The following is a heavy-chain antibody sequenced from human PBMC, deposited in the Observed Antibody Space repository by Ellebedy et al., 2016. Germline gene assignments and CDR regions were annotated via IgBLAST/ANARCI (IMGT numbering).Heavy chain of an antibody. D-gene: IGHD3-22*01. CDR2: ISAYNGNT. J-gene: IGHJ5*02. Sequence: ASVKVSCXASGYTFTSYGISWVRQAPGQGLEWMGWISAYNGNTNYAQKFQGRVTMTRNTSISTAYMELSSLRSEDTAVYYCARDKGGPYYDHWFNPWGQGTLVTVSS. CDR1: GYTFTSYG. CDR3: ARDKGGPYYDHWFNP. V-gene: IGHV1-18*01.